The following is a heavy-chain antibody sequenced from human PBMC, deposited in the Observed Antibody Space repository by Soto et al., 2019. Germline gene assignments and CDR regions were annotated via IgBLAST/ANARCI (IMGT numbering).Heavy chain of an antibody. CDR2: ISGSGGST. CDR1: GFTFSSYA. D-gene: IGHD3-22*01. Sequence: LRLSCAASGFTFSSYAMSWVRQAPGKGLEWVSAISGSGGSTYYADSVKGRFTISRDNSKNTLYLQMNSLRAEDTAVYYCAKDDYYDSSGYYYGYWGQGTLVTVSS. V-gene: IGHV3-23*01. CDR3: AKDDYYDSSGYYYGY. J-gene: IGHJ4*02.